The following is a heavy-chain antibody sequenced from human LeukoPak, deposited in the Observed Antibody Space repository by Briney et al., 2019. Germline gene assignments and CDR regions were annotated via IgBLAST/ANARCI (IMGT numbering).Heavy chain of an antibody. D-gene: IGHD3-3*01. J-gene: IGHJ5*02. CDR3: ARLYDFWSGHNWFDP. CDR2: IYYSGST. Sequence: SETLSLTCTVSGGSISSYYWSWIRQPPGKGLEWIGYIYYSGSTNYNPSLKSRVTISVDTSKNQFSLKLSSVTAADAAVYYCARLYDFWSGHNWFDPWGQGTLVTVSS. CDR1: GGSISSYY. V-gene: IGHV4-59*01.